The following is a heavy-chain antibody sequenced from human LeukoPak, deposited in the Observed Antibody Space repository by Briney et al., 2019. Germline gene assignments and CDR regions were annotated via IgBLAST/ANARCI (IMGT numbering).Heavy chain of an antibody. CDR3: ARDGHYGSGSYSYFDY. CDR2: ISYDGNNK. D-gene: IGHD3-10*01. CDR1: GFTFSSYG. J-gene: IGHJ4*02. V-gene: IGHV3-30*03. Sequence: PGGSLRLSCAASGFTFSSYGVHWVRQAPGKGLEWVAVISYDGNNKYYADSVKGRFTISRDNSKNTLYLQMNSLRAEDTAVYYCARDGHYGSGSYSYFDYWGQGTLVTVSS.